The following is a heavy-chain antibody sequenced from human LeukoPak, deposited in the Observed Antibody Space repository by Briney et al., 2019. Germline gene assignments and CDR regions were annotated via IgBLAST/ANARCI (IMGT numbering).Heavy chain of an antibody. J-gene: IGHJ4*02. CDR1: GGTFSSYA. Sequence: ASVKVSCKASGGTFSSYAISWVRQAPGQGLEWMGGIIPIFGTANYAQKFQGRVIMTRDTSTSTVYMELSSLRSEDTADYYCAREGPSLPDYWGQGTLVTVSS. CDR2: IIPIFGTA. V-gene: IGHV1-69*05. CDR3: AREGPSLPDY.